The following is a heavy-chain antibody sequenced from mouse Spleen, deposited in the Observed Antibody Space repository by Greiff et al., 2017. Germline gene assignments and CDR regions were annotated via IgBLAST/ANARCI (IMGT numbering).Heavy chain of an antibody. V-gene: IGHV5-17*03. J-gene: IGHJ1*01. CDR1: GFTFSDYG. Sequence: EVNLVESGGGLVKPGGSLKLSCAASGFTFSDYGMHWVRQAPEKGLEWVAYISSGSSTIYYADTVKGRFTISRDNAKNTLFLQMSSLKSEDTAMYYCARDRGLLRYPEGYFDVWGAGTTVTVSS. D-gene: IGHD1-1*01. CDR3: ARDRGLLRYPEGYFDV. CDR2: ISSGSSTI.